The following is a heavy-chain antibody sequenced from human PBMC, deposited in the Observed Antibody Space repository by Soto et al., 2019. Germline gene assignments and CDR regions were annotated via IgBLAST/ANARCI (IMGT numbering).Heavy chain of an antibody. CDR1: GFTFSDYY. D-gene: IGHD3-22*01. J-gene: IGHJ4*02. CDR3: ARDSFAGYYYDSSGYYLN. V-gene: IGHV3-11*01. CDR2: ISSSGSTI. Sequence: VGSLRLSCAASGFTFSDYYMSWIRQAPGKGLEWVSYISSSGSTIYYADSVKGRFTISRDNAKNSLYLQMNSLRAEDTAVYYCARDSFAGYYYDSSGYYLNWGQGTLVTVSS.